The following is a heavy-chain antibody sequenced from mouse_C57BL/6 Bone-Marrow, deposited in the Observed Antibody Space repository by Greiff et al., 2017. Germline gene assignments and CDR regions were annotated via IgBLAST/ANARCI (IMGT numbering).Heavy chain of an antibody. J-gene: IGHJ3*01. V-gene: IGHV5-4*01. Sequence: EVHLVESGGGLVKPGGSLKLSCAASGFTFSSYAMSWVRQTPEKRLEWVATISDGGSYTYYPDNVKGRFTISRDNAKNNLYLQMSHLKSGDTAMYYCARDGFNRRLAYWGQGTLVTVSA. CDR1: GFTFSSYA. CDR2: ISDGGSYT. CDR3: ARDGFNRRLAY.